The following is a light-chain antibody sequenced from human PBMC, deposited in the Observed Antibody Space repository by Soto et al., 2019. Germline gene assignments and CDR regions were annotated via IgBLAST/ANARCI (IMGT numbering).Light chain of an antibody. CDR1: QSVSSY. CDR3: QQRSNWPPN. J-gene: IGKJ1*01. CDR2: DAS. Sequence: PGERATLSCSASQSVSSYLAWYQQKPGQAPRPLIYDASNRATGIPARFSGSGSGTDFTLTISSLEPEDFAVYYCQQRSNWPPNFGQGTKVDIK. V-gene: IGKV3-11*01.